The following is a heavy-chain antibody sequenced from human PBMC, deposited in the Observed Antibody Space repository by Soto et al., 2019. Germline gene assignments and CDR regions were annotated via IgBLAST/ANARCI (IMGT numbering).Heavy chain of an antibody. V-gene: IGHV1-24*01. D-gene: IGHD6-13*01. J-gene: IGHJ3*02. CDR2: FDPEDGKT. CDR1: GYTLTDLS. Sequence: ASVKVSCKVSGYTLTDLSMNWVRQAPGQGLEWMGGFDPEDGKTIYAQKFQGRVTMTEDKSTDTAYMELSSLRSEDTAVYYCASGQCARYSSSPERDAFDIWGQGTMVTVSS. CDR3: ASGQCARYSSSPERDAFDI.